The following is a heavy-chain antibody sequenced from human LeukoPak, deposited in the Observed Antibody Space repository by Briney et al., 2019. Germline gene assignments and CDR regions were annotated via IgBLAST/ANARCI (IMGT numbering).Heavy chain of an antibody. J-gene: IGHJ4*02. CDR3: SRRRHTRFLSGLGGYFDY. D-gene: IGHD3-9*01. CDR2: ISYDGSNK. V-gene: IGHV3-30*04. Sequence: GGSLRLFCAASGFTFSIYAMHWVRQAPGKGLEGVAVISYDGSNKYYADSVKGRFTISRDNSKNTLYLQMNSLRAEDTAFFFSSRRRHTRFLSGLGGYFDYWGQGTLVTVSS. CDR1: GFTFSIYA.